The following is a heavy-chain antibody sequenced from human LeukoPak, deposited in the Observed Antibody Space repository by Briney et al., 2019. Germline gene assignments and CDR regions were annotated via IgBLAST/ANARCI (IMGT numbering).Heavy chain of an antibody. CDR3: ARDSFGAKDYYYYMDV. J-gene: IGHJ6*03. Sequence: GGSLRLSCVASGFTPSSYWMSWVRQAPGKGLEWVANIKQDGSEKYYVESVKGRFTISRDNAKNSLYLQMNSLRAEDTAVYYCARDSFGAKDYYYYMDVWGKGTTVTVSS. CDR2: IKQDGSEK. D-gene: IGHD3-16*01. CDR1: GFTPSSYW. V-gene: IGHV3-7*01.